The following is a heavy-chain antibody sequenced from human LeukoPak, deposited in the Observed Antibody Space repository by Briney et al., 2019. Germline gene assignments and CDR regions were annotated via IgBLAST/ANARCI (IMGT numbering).Heavy chain of an antibody. CDR2: IYYSGST. CDR3: ARGRSIFGVVKHYYYYRDV. Sequence: SETLSLTCTVSGGSISSYYWSWIRQPPGKGLEWIGYIYYSGSTNYNPSLKSRVTISVDTSKNQFSLKLSSVTAADTAVYYCARGRSIFGVVKHYYYYRDVWGKGTTVTVSS. D-gene: IGHD3-3*01. V-gene: IGHV4-59*01. J-gene: IGHJ6*03. CDR1: GGSISSYY.